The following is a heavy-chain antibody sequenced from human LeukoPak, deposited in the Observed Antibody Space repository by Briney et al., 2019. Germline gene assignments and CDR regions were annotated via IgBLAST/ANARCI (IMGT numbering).Heavy chain of an antibody. CDR1: GGTSSSYA. V-gene: IGHV1-69*04. D-gene: IGHD5-24*01. CDR3: ARDLQLSDGADGIDY. J-gene: IGHJ4*02. CDR2: IIPILGIA. Sequence: SVKVSCKASGGTSSSYAISWVRQAPGQGLEWMGRIIPILGIANYAKKFQGRVTITADKSTSTAYMELSSLGSEDTAVYYCARDLQLSDGADGIDYWGQGTLVTVSS.